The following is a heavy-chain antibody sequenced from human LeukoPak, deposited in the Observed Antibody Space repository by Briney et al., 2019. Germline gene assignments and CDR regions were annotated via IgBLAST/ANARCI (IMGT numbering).Heavy chain of an antibody. CDR1: GFTFSNYW. J-gene: IGHJ4*02. CDR2: INSDGSST. V-gene: IGHV3-74*01. Sequence: PGGSLRLSCAASGFTFSNYWMHWVRQAPGKGLVWVSRINSDGSSTTYADSVKGRFTISRDNAKNTLYLQMNSLRAEDTAVYYCAKGKGIQLWLRPFDYWGQGTLVTVSS. CDR3: AKGKGIQLWLRPFDY. D-gene: IGHD5-18*01.